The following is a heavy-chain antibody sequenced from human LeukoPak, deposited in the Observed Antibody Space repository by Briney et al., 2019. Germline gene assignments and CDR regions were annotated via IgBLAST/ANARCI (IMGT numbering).Heavy chain of an antibody. J-gene: IGHJ4*02. CDR2: IYSSGST. V-gene: IGHV4-4*07. CDR1: GGSIRGYY. CDR3: ARDAYYYDSSGYHYFDY. Sequence: SETLSLTCTVSGGSIRGYYWSWIRQPAGKGLEWIGRIYSSGSTNYNPSLKSRVTMSVDTSKNQFSLKLSSVTAADTAVYYCARDAYYYDSSGYHYFDYWGQGTLVTVSS. D-gene: IGHD3-22*01.